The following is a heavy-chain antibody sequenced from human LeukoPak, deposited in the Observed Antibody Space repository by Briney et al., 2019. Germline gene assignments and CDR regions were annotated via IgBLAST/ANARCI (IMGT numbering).Heavy chain of an antibody. CDR3: AQQGVEGFDY. CDR2: INHSGST. CDR1: GGSLSGYY. V-gene: IGHV4-34*01. J-gene: IGHJ4*02. Sequence: PSETLSLTCAVYGGSLSGYYWSWIRQPPGKGLEWIGEINHSGSTNYNPSLKSRVTMSVDTSKNQFSLKLSSVTAADTAVYYCAQQGVEGFDYWGQGTLVTVSS. D-gene: IGHD3-10*01.